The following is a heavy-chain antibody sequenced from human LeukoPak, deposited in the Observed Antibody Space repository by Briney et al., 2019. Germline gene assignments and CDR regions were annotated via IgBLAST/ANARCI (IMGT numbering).Heavy chain of an antibody. CDR3: AKSQRENWFDP. CDR2: ISGDGGGT. Sequence: GGSLRLSCAASGFTFNNYAMNWVRQAPGKGLEWVSAISGDGGGTYYADSVKGRFTISRDNSKNTLYLQMNSLRAEDTAVYYCAKSQRENWFDPWGQGTLVTVSS. CDR1: GFTFNNYA. V-gene: IGHV3-23*01. J-gene: IGHJ5*02.